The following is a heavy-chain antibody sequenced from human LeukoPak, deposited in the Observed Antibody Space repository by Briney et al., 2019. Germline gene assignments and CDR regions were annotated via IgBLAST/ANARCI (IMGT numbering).Heavy chain of an antibody. V-gene: IGHV4-59*08. Sequence: SETLSLTCTVSGGSISSYYWSWIRQPPGKGLEWIGYIYYSGSTNYNPSLKSRVTISVDTSKNQFSLKLSSVTAADTAVYYCAGQYYYESPCYYYGMDVWGQGTTVTVSS. CDR3: AGQYYYESPCYYYGMDV. J-gene: IGHJ6*02. D-gene: IGHD3-22*01. CDR1: GGSISSYY. CDR2: IYYSGST.